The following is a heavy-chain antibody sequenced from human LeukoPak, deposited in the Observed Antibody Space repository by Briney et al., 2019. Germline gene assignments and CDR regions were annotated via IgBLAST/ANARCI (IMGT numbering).Heavy chain of an antibody. V-gene: IGHV3-30*02. CDR1: SFTFSTYG. Sequence: GGSLRLSCAASSFTFSTYGMHWVRQAPGKGLEWVAFIRYDGSNKYYGDSVKGRFTISRDNSKNTLYLQMNSLRAEDTAVYYCAKDGYSYGLRQDLDYWGQGSLVTVSS. CDR2: IRYDGSNK. D-gene: IGHD5-18*01. CDR3: AKDGYSYGLRQDLDY. J-gene: IGHJ4*02.